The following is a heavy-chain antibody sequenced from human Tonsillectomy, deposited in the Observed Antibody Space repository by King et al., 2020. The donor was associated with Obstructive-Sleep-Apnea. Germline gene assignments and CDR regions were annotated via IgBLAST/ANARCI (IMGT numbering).Heavy chain of an antibody. J-gene: IGHJ4*02. CDR3: VGYYFDY. CDR2: IYYDGSSK. Sequence: VQLVESGGGVVQPGRSLRLSCVASGFTFRDYGMHWVRQAPGKGLEWLAMIYYDGSSKDYADSVKGRYTTSRDNSKNTLYLQMNSLRVEDTALYFCVGYYFDYWGQGTLVTVSS. CDR1: GFTFRDYG. V-gene: IGHV3-33*03. D-gene: IGHD6-25*01.